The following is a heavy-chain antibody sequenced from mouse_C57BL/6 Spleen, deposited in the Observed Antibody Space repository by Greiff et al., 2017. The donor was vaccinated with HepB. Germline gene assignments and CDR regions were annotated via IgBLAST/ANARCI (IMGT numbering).Heavy chain of an antibody. Sequence: QVQLQQPGAELVRPGTSVKLSCKASGYTFTSYWMHWVKQRPGQGLEWIGVIDPSDSYTNYNQKFKGKATLTVYTSSSTAYMQLSSLTSEDSAVYYCAKDSSCPFAYWGQGTPVTVSA. D-gene: IGHD3-2*02. J-gene: IGHJ3*01. CDR2: IDPSDSYT. V-gene: IGHV1-59*01. CDR3: AKDSSCPFAY. CDR1: GYTFTSYW.